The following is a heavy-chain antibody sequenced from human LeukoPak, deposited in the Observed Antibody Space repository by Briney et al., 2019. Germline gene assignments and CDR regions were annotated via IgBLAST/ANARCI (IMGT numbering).Heavy chain of an antibody. D-gene: IGHD3-10*01. CDR2: IIPIFGTA. Sequence: SVKVSCKASGGTFSSYSISWVRQAPGQGLEWMGRIIPIFGTANYAQKFQGRVTITTDESTSTAYMELSSLRSEDTAVYYCARQTIVRGVRFDYWGQGTLVTVSS. CDR1: GGTFSSYS. J-gene: IGHJ4*02. CDR3: ARQTIVRGVRFDY. V-gene: IGHV1-69*05.